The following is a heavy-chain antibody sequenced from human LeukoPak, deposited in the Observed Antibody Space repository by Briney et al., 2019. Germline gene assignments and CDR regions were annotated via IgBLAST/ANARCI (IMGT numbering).Heavy chain of an antibody. J-gene: IGHJ4*02. CDR1: GLTFSTSG. D-gene: IGHD2-2*01. V-gene: IGHV3-30*02. CDR2: IRYDGSNK. CDR3: MAYCSSTSCYSYDY. Sequence: GGSLRLSCTASGLTFSTSGFNWVRQAPGKGLEWVAFIRYDGSNKYYADSVKGRFTISRDNSKNTLYLQMNSLRAEDTAVYYCMAYCSSTSCYSYDYWGQGTLVTVSS.